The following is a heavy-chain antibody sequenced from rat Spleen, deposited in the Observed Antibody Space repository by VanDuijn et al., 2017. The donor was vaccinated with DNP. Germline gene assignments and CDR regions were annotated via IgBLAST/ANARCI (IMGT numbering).Heavy chain of an antibody. CDR1: GFSLTSYN. Sequence: QVQLKESGPGLVQPSQTLSLTCTVSGFSLTSYNVHWVRQPTGKGLEWMGIIWAGGSTDYNSALRSRLSISRDTSKSQVFLKMTSLQTEDTAIYFCTRPAMDAWGQGTSVTVSS. V-gene: IGHV2-30*01. CDR3: TRPAMDA. J-gene: IGHJ4*01. CDR2: IWAGGST.